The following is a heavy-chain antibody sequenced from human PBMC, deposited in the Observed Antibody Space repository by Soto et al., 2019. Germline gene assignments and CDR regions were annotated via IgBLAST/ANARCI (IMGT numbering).Heavy chain of an antibody. D-gene: IGHD3-3*01. J-gene: IGHJ4*02. CDR1: GFTFSSYG. V-gene: IGHV3-33*01. CDR2: IWYDGSNK. CDR3: ARDLNYDFWSGQAY. Sequence: QVQLVESGGGVVQPGRSLRLSCAASGFTFSSYGMHWVRQAPGKGLEWVAVIWYDGSNKYYADSVKGRFTISRDNSKNTLYLQMNSLRAEDTAVYYCARDLNYDFWSGQAYWGQGTLVTVSS.